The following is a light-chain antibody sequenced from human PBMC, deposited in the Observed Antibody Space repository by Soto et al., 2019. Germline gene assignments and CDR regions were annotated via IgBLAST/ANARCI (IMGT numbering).Light chain of an antibody. Sequence: EIVLTQSPSPLSLSPGERATLSCRASQSVSSHLAWYQQKPGQTPRLLIYDASSRATGIPARFSGSGSGTDFTLTISILEPEDFAVYYCQQRSDWPPTFGQGTKVDIK. J-gene: IGKJ1*01. CDR1: QSVSSH. CDR3: QQRSDWPPT. CDR2: DAS. V-gene: IGKV3-11*01.